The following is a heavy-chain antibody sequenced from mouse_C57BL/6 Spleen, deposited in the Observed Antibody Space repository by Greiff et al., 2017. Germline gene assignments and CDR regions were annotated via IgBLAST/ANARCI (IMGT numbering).Heavy chain of an antibody. CDR2: ISDGGSYT. J-gene: IGHJ1*03. V-gene: IGHV5-4*01. CDR1: GFTFSSYA. CDR3: ARDPLIYYDYDGGYFDV. Sequence: EVKLMESGGGLVKPGGSLKLSCAASGFTFSSYAMSWVRQTPEKRLEWVATISDGGSYTYYPDNVKGRFTISRDNAKNNLYLQMSHLKSEDTAMYYCARDPLIYYDYDGGYFDVWGTGTTVTVSS. D-gene: IGHD2-4*01.